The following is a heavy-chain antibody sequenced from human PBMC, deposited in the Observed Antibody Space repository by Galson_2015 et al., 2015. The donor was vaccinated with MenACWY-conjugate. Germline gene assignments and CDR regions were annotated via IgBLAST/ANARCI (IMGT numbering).Heavy chain of an antibody. CDR2: ISSSGSTI. J-gene: IGHJ6*02. V-gene: IGHV3-48*03. D-gene: IGHD3-3*01. CDR1: GFAFSSYE. Sequence: SLRLSCAASGFAFSSYEMNWVRQAPGKGLEWVPYISSSGSTIYYADSVKGRFTISRDNAKNSLYLQMNSLRAEDKAVYYCARRGRITIFGVVGTTLEYGMDVWGQGTTVTVSS. CDR3: ARRGRITIFGVVGTTLEYGMDV.